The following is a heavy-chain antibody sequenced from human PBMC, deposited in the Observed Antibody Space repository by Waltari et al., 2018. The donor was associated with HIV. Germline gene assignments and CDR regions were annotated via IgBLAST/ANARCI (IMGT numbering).Heavy chain of an antibody. J-gene: IGHJ4*02. Sequence: QLQLQESGPGLVKPSETLSLTCPVSGGPLSSSESYWGWIRKPPGNGLEWIGNMYYGGSTYYNPSLKSRVTISVDTSKNQFSLKLDSVTAADTAVYFCARQVRGHGFLANLYYFDFWGQGALVTVSS. CDR1: GGPLSSSESY. D-gene: IGHD3-3*01. V-gene: IGHV4-39*01. CDR3: ARQVRGHGFLANLYYFDF. CDR2: MYYGGST.